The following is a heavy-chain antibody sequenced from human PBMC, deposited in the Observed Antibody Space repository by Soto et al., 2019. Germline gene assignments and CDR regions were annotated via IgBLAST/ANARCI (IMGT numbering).Heavy chain of an antibody. V-gene: IGHV4-39*07. CDR1: GGSISSSSYY. J-gene: IGHJ5*02. Sequence: SETPSLTCTVSGGSISSSSYYWGWIRQPPGKGLEWIGSIYYSGSTYYNPSLKSRVTISVDTSKNQFSLKLSSVTAADTAVYYCARERVSTNWFDPWGQGTLVTVSS. CDR2: IYYSGST. CDR3: ARERVSTNWFDP.